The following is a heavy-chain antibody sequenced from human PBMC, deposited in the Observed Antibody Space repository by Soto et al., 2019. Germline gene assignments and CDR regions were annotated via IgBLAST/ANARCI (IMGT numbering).Heavy chain of an antibody. D-gene: IGHD6-13*01. CDR1: GYSFTSYW. CDR2: IYPGDSDT. V-gene: IGHV5-51*01. J-gene: IGHJ6*02. CDR3: ARHRAFGSSWYVGGMDV. Sequence: GESLKISCKGSGYSFTSYWIGWVRQMPGKGLEWMGIIYPGDSDTRYSPSFQGQVTISADKSISTAYLQWSSLKASDTAMYYCARHRAFGSSWYVGGMDVWGQGTTVTVSS.